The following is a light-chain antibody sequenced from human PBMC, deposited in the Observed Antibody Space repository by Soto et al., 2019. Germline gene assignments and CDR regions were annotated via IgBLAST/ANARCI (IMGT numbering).Light chain of an antibody. CDR3: QQYNSYWGT. J-gene: IGKJ1*01. CDR1: QSISSW. CDR2: DAS. Sequence: DIQMTQSPSTLSASVGDRVTITCRASQSISSWLAWYQQKKGKAPKLLIYDASSLESGVPSRFSGSGSGTEFTLTISSLQPDDFASYYCQQYNSYWGTFGQGTKVEIK. V-gene: IGKV1-5*01.